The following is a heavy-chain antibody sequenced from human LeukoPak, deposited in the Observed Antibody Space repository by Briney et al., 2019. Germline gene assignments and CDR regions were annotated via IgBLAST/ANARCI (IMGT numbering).Heavy chain of an antibody. CDR2: FDPEDGET. CDR3: ATRVAVVAADDAFGI. Sequence: ASVKVSCKVSGYTLTELSMHWVRQAPGKGLEWMGGFDPEDGETIYAQKFQGRVTMTEDTSTDTAYMELSSLRSEDTAVYYCATRVAVVAADDAFGIWGQGTMVTVSS. CDR1: GYTLTELS. J-gene: IGHJ3*02. D-gene: IGHD2-15*01. V-gene: IGHV1-24*01.